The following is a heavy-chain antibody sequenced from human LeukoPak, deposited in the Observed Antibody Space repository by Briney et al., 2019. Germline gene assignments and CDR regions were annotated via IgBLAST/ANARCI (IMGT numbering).Heavy chain of an antibody. Sequence: GGSLRLSCAASGFTFSSYGMHWVRQAPGKGLEWLAVIWYDGSNIYYADPVKGRFAISRDNSKNTLYLQINSLRAEDTAVYYCARARNDYDTSSFSALDYWGQGTLVTVSS. CDR1: GFTFSSYG. J-gene: IGHJ4*02. CDR2: IWYDGSNI. CDR3: ARARNDYDTSSFSALDY. D-gene: IGHD3-22*01. V-gene: IGHV3-33*01.